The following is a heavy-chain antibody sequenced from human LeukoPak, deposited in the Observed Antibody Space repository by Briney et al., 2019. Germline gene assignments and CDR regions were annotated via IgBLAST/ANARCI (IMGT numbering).Heavy chain of an antibody. D-gene: IGHD4-11*01. J-gene: IGHJ6*02. CDR2: ISGSGGST. CDR3: ARDFGGTVTTGYGMDV. CDR1: GFTFSSYA. V-gene: IGHV3-23*01. Sequence: GGSLRLSCAASGFTFSSYAMSWVRQAPGKGLEWVSAISGSGGSTYYADSVKGRFTISRDNAKNSLYLQMNSLRAEDTAVYYCARDFGGTVTTGYGMDVWGQGTTVTVSS.